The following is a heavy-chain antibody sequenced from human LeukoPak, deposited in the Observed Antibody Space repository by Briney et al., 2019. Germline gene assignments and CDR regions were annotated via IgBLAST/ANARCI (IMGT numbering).Heavy chain of an antibody. J-gene: IGHJ4*02. CDR2: IYASGENT. D-gene: IGHD1-26*01. V-gene: IGHV3-23*01. Sequence: GGSLRLSCAASGFTFSSYAMTWVRQAPGKGLEWVSGIYASGENTYYAGSVKGRFTISRDSSKTTLYLQMNSLRGEDTAVYYCVRGLRELPYWGQGTLVTVSS. CDR1: GFTFSSYA. CDR3: VRGLRELPY.